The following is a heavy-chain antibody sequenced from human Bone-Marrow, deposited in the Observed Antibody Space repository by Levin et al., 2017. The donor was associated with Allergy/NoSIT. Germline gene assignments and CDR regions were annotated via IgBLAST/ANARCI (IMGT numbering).Heavy chain of an antibody. CDR1: GGSISSTTYY. V-gene: IGHV4-39*01. CDR3: ARHVDHGEPFDY. J-gene: IGHJ4*02. Sequence: SETLSLTCTVSGGSISSTTYYWGWIRQPPGKGLEWIGSIYYSGSTYYNPSLKSRVTISVDTSKNQFSLKLSSVTAADTAVYYCARHVDHGEPFDYWGQGTLVTVSS. D-gene: IGHD4-17*01. CDR2: IYYSGST.